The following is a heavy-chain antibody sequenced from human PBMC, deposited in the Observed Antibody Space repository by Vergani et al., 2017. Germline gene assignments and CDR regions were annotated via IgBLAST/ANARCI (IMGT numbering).Heavy chain of an antibody. CDR2: IHTSGST. V-gene: IGHV4-61*02. CDR1: GGSINSHNYY. D-gene: IGHD2-15*01. CDR3: ARGSCLGGSCYKPCFDY. Sequence: QVQLQESGPGLVKPSQTLSLTCTVSGGSINSHNYYWSWIRQPAGKGLEWIGRIHTSGSTNYNPSLKSRVTMSEDTSKNQFSLNLTSVTAADTAVYFCARGSCLGGSCYKPCFDYGCQGILVTVSS. J-gene: IGHJ4*02.